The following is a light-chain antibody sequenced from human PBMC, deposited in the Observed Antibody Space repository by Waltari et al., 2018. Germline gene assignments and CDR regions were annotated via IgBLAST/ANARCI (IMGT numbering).Light chain of an antibody. V-gene: IGLV2-8*01. Sequence: QSALTQPPSASGSPGQSVTSPCTGSSSDVGDYNYVSWYQHHPGQAPKLMIYEVTQRPSGVPDRFSGSKSGTSASLAISGLQSDDEADYYCAAWDYRLNIWVFGGGTKLTVL. CDR3: AAWDYRLNIWV. CDR1: SSDVGDYNY. J-gene: IGLJ3*02. CDR2: EVT.